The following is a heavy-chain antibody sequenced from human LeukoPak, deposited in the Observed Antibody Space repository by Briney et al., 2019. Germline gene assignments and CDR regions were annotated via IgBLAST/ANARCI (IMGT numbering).Heavy chain of an antibody. CDR2: INPSGGST. D-gene: IGHD6-13*01. Sequence: GASVKDSCKASGYTFTSYYMHWVRQAPGQGLEWMGIINPSGGSTSYTQKFQGRVAMTRDTSTSTVYMELSSLRSEDTAVYYCARDSGMKQQLDYFDYWGQGTLVTVSS. CDR3: ARDSGMKQQLDYFDY. V-gene: IGHV1-46*01. J-gene: IGHJ4*02. CDR1: GYTFTSYY.